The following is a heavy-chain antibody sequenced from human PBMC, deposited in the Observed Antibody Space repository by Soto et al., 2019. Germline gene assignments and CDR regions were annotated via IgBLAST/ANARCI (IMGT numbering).Heavy chain of an antibody. J-gene: IGHJ6*02. D-gene: IGHD1-1*01. CDR3: ARDNDRPQLGGNYYYILDV. Sequence: QVQLEQSGAEVKKPGSSVKVSCKASGGTFRKSAISWVRHAPGQGLEWMGGIMPIFRTPDYAQKFHGRVTITADESTSTAYMELSGLRSDDTAVYFCARDNDRPQLGGNYYYILDVWGHGTTVTVSS. CDR1: GGTFRKSA. V-gene: IGHV1-69*12. CDR2: IMPIFRTP.